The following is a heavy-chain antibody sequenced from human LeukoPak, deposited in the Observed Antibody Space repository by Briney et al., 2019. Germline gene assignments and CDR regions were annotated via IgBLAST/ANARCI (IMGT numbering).Heavy chain of an antibody. CDR3: ARDLRSPGQQPNGRGTYYYYYMDV. D-gene: IGHD6-13*01. Sequence: SQTLSLTCTVSGGSISSGGYYWSWIRQHPGKGLEWIGYIYYSGSTYYNPSLKSRVTISVDTSKNQFSLKLSSVTAADTAVYYYARDLRSPGQQPNGRGTYYYYYMDVWGKGTTVTVSS. V-gene: IGHV4-31*03. CDR2: IYYSGST. CDR1: GGSISSGGYY. J-gene: IGHJ6*03.